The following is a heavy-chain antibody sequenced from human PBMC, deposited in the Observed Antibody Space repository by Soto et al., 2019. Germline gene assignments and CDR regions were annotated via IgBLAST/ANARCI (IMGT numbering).Heavy chain of an antibody. CDR3: ARGPRTQLWLTFAH. J-gene: IGHJ1*01. V-gene: IGHV1-2*02. D-gene: IGHD2-21*01. CDR2: ISPNSGAT. Sequence: GASVKVSCKASGYTFSDYYLHWVRQAPGQGLEWMGWISPNSGATEYAPKFQGRVTMTTDTSISTAFLKLASLRPDDTAIYYCARGPRTQLWLTFAHWGQGTLVTVS. CDR1: GYTFSDYY.